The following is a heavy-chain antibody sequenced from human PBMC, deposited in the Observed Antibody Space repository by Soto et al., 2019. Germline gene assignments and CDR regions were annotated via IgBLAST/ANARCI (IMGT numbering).Heavy chain of an antibody. V-gene: IGHV3-13*01. Sequence: GGSLRLSCAASGFTFSSYDMHWVRQATGKGLEWVSAIGTAGDTYYPGSVKGRFTISRENAKNSLYLQMNSLRAGDTAVYYCARDLYYYDSSGYYYYGMDVWGQGTTVTVSS. D-gene: IGHD3-22*01. CDR3: ARDLYYYDSSGYYYYGMDV. CDR2: IGTAGDT. CDR1: GFTFSSYD. J-gene: IGHJ6*02.